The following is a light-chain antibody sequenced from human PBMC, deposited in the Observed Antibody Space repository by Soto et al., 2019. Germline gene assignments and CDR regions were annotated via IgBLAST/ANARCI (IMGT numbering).Light chain of an antibody. Sequence: QPVLTQSPSASASLGASVKLTCTRSSGHSSYAIAWHQQRPEKGPRYLMKLNSDGSHSKGDGIPDRFSGSSSGAERYLTISSLQSEDEADYYCQTWVTGIQVFGGGTQLTVL. CDR3: QTWVTGIQV. CDR1: SGHSSYA. CDR2: LNSDGSH. J-gene: IGLJ2*01. V-gene: IGLV4-69*01.